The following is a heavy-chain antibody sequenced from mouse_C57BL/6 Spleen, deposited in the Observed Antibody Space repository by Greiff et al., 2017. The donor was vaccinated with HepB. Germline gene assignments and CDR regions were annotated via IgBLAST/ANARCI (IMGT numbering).Heavy chain of an antibody. D-gene: IGHD1-1*01. V-gene: IGHV1-76*01. CDR2: IYPGSGNT. CDR1: GYTFTDYY. J-gene: IGHJ4*01. Sequence: QVQLKQSGAELVRPGASVKLSCKASGYTFTDYYINWVKQRPGQGLEWIARIYPGSGNTYYNEKFKGKATLTAEKSSSTAYMQLSSLTSEDSAVYFCARGNYYGSSYNYAMDYWGQGTSVTVSS. CDR3: ARGNYYGSSYNYAMDY.